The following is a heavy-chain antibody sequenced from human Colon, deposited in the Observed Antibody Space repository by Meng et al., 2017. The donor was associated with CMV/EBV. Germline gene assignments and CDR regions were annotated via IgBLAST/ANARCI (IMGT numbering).Heavy chain of an antibody. CDR2: ICDGDHA. CDR1: GFTFNIGH. J-gene: IGHJ4*02. Sequence: GGSLRLSCVASGFTFNIGHMNWVRQAPGKGLEWVSVICDGDHADYADSVRGRFTMSRDKSKNTVYLQMDSLRVEDTALYYCVVEHDSRKVAYWGQGTLVTVSS. D-gene: IGHD1/OR15-1a*01. CDR3: VVEHDSRKVAY. V-gene: IGHV3-53*01.